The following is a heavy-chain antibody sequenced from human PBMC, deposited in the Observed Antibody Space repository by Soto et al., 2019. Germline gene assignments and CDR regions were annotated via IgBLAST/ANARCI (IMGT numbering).Heavy chain of an antibody. CDR1: GASISSHY. V-gene: IGHV4-59*08. CDR3: AGGGSIVVATRRLMDV. Sequence: SETLSLTCTVSGASISSHYWSWIRQAPGKGLEWIANINYNGNTNYNPSLKSRVTISVDTSKTQFSLTVISVTAADTAVYYCAGGGSIVVATRRLMDVWGRGTTVTVSS. D-gene: IGHD3-22*01. CDR2: INYNGNT. J-gene: IGHJ6*03.